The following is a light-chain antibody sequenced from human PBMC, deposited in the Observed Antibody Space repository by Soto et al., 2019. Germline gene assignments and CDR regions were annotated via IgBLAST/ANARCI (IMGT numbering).Light chain of an antibody. J-gene: IGKJ2*01. Sequence: DIVLTQSPGTMSLSPGERATLSCRASQSVATQFFTWSQQRPGQAPRVRIYGTSTRATGNRDRLSGSGSGTDFTLTISRLEPEDFAVYYCQQYTSSSWYTFGQGTKLEIK. CDR2: GTS. V-gene: IGKV3-20*01. CDR3: QQYTSSSWYT. CDR1: QSVATQF.